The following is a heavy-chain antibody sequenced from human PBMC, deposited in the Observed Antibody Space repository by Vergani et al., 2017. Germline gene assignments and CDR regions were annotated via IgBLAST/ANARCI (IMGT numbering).Heavy chain of an antibody. J-gene: IGHJ4*02. CDR2: ISGSGGST. CDR1: GFTFSSYA. CDR3: ARDFQGRYYFDY. V-gene: IGHV3-23*01. Sequence: EVQLLESGGGLVQPGGSLRLSCAASGFTFSSYAMSWVRQAPGKGLEWVSAISGSGGSTYYADSVKGRFTISRDNFKNTLYLQMNSLRAEDTAVYYCARDFQGRYYFDYWGQGTLVTVSS.